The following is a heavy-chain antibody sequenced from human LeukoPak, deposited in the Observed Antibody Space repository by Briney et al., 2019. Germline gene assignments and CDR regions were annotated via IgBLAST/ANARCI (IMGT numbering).Heavy chain of an antibody. CDR2: IRYDGSNK. CDR3: AKDPRQYSSSSFTPGD. V-gene: IGHV3-30*02. J-gene: IGHJ4*02. Sequence: GGSLRLSCAASGFTFSSYGMHWVRQAPGKGLEWVAFIRYDGSNKYYADSVKGRFTISRDNSKNTLYLQMNSLRAEDTAVYYCAKDPRQYSSSSFTPGDWGQGTLVTVSS. D-gene: IGHD6-6*01. CDR1: GFTFSSYG.